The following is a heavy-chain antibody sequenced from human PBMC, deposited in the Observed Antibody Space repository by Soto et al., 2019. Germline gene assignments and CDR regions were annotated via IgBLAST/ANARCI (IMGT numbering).Heavy chain of an antibody. J-gene: IGHJ4*02. CDR1: GFTFSSYA. CDR3: AKGSSGYFYY. CDR2: ISGSGGST. Sequence: GGSLRLSCAASGFTFSSYAMSWVRQAPGKGLEWVSAISGSGGSTYYADSVKGRFTISRDNSKNTLYLQMNSLRAEDTVVYYGAKGSSGYFYYWGQGTLVTVSS. D-gene: IGHD3-22*01. V-gene: IGHV3-23*01.